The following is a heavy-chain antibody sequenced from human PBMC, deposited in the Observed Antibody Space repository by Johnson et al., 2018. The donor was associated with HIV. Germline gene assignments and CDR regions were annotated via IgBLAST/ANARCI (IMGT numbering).Heavy chain of an antibody. CDR2: ISYDGTSK. CDR1: GFAFSSYA. Sequence: QVHLVESGGGVVQPGRSLRLSCAASGFAFSSYAMHWVRQAPGKGLEWVAVISYDGTSKYQADSVKGRFTISRDNSKNTLYLQMNSLRAEDTAVYYCAKRGSGWPSDAFDIWGQGTMVTVSS. D-gene: IGHD6-19*01. CDR3: AKRGSGWPSDAFDI. V-gene: IGHV3-30*18. J-gene: IGHJ3*02.